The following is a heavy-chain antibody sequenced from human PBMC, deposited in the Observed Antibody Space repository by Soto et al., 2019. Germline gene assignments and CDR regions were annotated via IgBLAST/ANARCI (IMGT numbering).Heavy chain of an antibody. Sequence: SETLSLTCAVSGGSISSSNWWSWVRQPPGKGLEWIAEIHHGGTTNYIPSLKSRVTISVDNSKSQFSLRLTSVTAADTAVYYCARRYSSSFDYWGQGTLVTVSS. CDR1: GGSISSSNW. CDR2: IHHGGTT. J-gene: IGHJ4*02. D-gene: IGHD6-13*01. V-gene: IGHV4-4*02. CDR3: ARRYSSSFDY.